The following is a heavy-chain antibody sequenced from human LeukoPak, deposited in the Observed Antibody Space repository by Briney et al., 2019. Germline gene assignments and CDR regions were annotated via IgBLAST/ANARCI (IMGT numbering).Heavy chain of an antibody. CDR2: IYYSGSI. D-gene: IGHD5-24*01. J-gene: IGHJ4*02. CDR3: ARAGDGYNRNFDY. V-gene: IGHV4-59*01. CDR1: GGSISSYY. Sequence: SETLSLTCTVSGGSISSYYWSWIRQPPGKGLEWIGYIYYSGSITYNPSLKSRVTISVDTSKNQFSLKLRSVTAADTAVYYCARAGDGYNRNFDYWGQGTLVTVSS.